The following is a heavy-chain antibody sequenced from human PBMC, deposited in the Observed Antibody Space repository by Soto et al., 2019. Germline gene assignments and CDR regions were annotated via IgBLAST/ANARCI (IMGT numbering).Heavy chain of an antibody. CDR2: IIPIFGTA. V-gene: IGHV1-69*13. D-gene: IGHD5-12*01. Sequence: RASVKVSCKASGGTFSSYAISWVRQAPGQGLEWMGGIIPIFGTANYAQKFQGRVTITADESTSTAYMELSSLRSEDTAVYYCACAPEMATTHFDYWGQGTLVTVSS. CDR3: ACAPEMATTHFDY. J-gene: IGHJ4*02. CDR1: GGTFSSYA.